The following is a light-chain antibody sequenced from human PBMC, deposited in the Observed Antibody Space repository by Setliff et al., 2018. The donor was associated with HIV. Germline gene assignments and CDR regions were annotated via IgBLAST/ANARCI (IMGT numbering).Light chain of an antibody. CDR1: SSDVGGYNY. CDR2: EVR. J-gene: IGLJ1*01. V-gene: IGLV2-14*01. CDR3: SSYAITNTLP. Sequence: QSVLTQPASVSGSPGQSITISCTGTSSDVGGYNYVSWYQQHPGKAPKLIIYEVRNRPSGVSDRFSGSKSGNTASPTISGLQAEDEADYYCSSYAITNTLPFGTGTKVTV.